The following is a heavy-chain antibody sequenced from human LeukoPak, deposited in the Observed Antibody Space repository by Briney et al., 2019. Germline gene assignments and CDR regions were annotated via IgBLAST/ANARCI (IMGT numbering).Heavy chain of an antibody. CDR3: STAKFDY. J-gene: IGHJ4*02. V-gene: IGHV3-48*02. Sequence: PGGSLRLSCEATGSTLSSYSMNWVRQAPGKGLEWVSHISISGSTIHYADSVRGRFTISRDSAKNSLYLQMNSLRDDDTAVYYCSTAKFDYWGQGTLLTVSS. CDR2: ISISGSTI. CDR1: GSTLSSYS.